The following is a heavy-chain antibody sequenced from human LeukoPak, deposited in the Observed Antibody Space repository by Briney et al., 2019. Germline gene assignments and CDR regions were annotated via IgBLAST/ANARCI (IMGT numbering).Heavy chain of an antibody. D-gene: IGHD2-15*01. Sequence: GRSLRLSCAASGSTFSSYGMHWVRQAPGKGLEWVAVISYDGSNKYYADSVKGRFTISRDNSKNTLYPQMNSLRAEDTAVYYCAKDLEDIVVVVAATLTNYYYYGMDVWGKGTTVTVSS. J-gene: IGHJ6*04. V-gene: IGHV3-30*18. CDR1: GSTFSSYG. CDR2: ISYDGSNK. CDR3: AKDLEDIVVVVAATLTNYYYYGMDV.